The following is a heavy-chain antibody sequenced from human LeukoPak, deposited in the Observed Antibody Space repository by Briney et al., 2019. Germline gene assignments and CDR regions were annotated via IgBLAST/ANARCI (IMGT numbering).Heavy chain of an antibody. V-gene: IGHV3-23*01. Sequence: GGSLRLSCAASGFTFSSYAMSWFRQAPGRGLEWVSAISGSGGSTYYADSVKGRFTISRDNSKNTLYLQMNSLRAEDTAVYYCAILHYGDYVPDAFDIWGQGTMVTVSS. CDR3: AILHYGDYVPDAFDI. J-gene: IGHJ3*02. D-gene: IGHD4-17*01. CDR2: ISGSGGST. CDR1: GFTFSSYA.